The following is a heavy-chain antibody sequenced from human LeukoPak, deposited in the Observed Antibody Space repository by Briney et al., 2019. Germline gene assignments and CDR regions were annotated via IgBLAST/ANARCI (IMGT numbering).Heavy chain of an antibody. V-gene: IGHV4-30-2*01. CDR1: GGSISSGGYY. Sequence: PSETLSLTCTVSGGSISSGGYYWSWIRQPPGKGLEGIGYIYHSGSTYYNPSLKSRVTISVDRSKNQFSLKLSSVTAADTAVYYCARGHRQLAYYGSGSRLPFDSWGQGTLVTVSS. CDR2: IYHSGST. J-gene: IGHJ4*02. D-gene: IGHD3-10*01. CDR3: ARGHRQLAYYGSGSRLPFDS.